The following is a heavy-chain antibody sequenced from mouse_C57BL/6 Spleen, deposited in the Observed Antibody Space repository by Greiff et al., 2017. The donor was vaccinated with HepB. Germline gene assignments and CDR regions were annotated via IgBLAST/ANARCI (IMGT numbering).Heavy chain of an antibody. CDR2: ISYDGSN. D-gene: IGHD4-1*01. CDR1: GYSITSGYY. V-gene: IGHV3-6*01. Sequence: EVQLQQSGPGLVKPSQSLSLTCSVTGYSITSGYYWNWIRQFPGNTLEWMGYISYDGSNNYNPSLKNRISITRDTSKNQFFLKLNAVTTEDTATYYCARGTGTRYFDGWGTGTTVTVAS. J-gene: IGHJ1*03. CDR3: ARGTGTRYFDG.